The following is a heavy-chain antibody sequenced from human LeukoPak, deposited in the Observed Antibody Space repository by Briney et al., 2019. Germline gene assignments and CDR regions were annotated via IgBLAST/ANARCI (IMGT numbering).Heavy chain of an antibody. CDR1: GFTFSSYS. CDR2: ISYDGSNK. CDR3: ARDPPRSGGLENYYYYGMDV. D-gene: IGHD2-15*01. V-gene: IGHV3-30*03. J-gene: IGHJ6*02. Sequence: PGGSLRLSCTASGFTFSSYSLNWVRQAPGKGLEWVAVISYDGSNKYYADSVKGRFTISRDNSKNTLYLQMNSLRAEDTAVYYCARDPPRSGGLENYYYYGMDVWGQGTTVTVSS.